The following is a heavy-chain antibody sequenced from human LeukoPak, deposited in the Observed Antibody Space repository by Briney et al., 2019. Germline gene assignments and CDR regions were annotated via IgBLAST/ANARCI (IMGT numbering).Heavy chain of an antibody. CDR1: GGSISSGTYS. Sequence: SETLSLTCTVAGGSISSGTYSWSWMRQPAGKGLEWIGRIYSSGSTTYNPSLKSRVTIAVDTSKNQFSLKLSSVTAADTAVYYCARDPESSCYDYWGQGTLVTVSS. CDR3: ARDPESSCYDY. D-gene: IGHD6-13*01. CDR2: IYSSGST. V-gene: IGHV4-61*02. J-gene: IGHJ4*02.